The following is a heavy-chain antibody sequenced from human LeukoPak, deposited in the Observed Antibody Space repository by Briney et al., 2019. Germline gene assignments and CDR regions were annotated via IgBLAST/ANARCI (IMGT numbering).Heavy chain of an antibody. V-gene: IGHV3-23*01. Sequence: QPGGSLRLSCAASGFTFRNYDMNWVRQTPGKGLEWVSVKWVSAISDSGRSTYYADSVKGRFTISRDNSKNTVYLQMNNVRVEDTAVYYCTRRGRLVGASILPYNYMDVWGKGTTVTVSS. CDR1: GFTFRNYD. CDR3: TRRGRLVGASILPYNYMDV. D-gene: IGHD1-26*01. CDR2: ISDSGRST. J-gene: IGHJ6*03.